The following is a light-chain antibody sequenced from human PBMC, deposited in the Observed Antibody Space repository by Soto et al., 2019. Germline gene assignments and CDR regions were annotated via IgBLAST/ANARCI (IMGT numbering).Light chain of an antibody. J-gene: IGLJ1*01. V-gene: IGLV2-14*01. Sequence: QSVLTQPASVSGSPGQSITISCTGTSSDVGGYNYVSWYQQHPGKAPKLMIYDVSNRPSGVSNRFSGSKSGNTASLTISGLQAEDEADYYCSSSTRSSSPYGFGTGISHRP. CDR2: DVS. CDR1: SSDVGGYNY. CDR3: SSSTRSSSPYG.